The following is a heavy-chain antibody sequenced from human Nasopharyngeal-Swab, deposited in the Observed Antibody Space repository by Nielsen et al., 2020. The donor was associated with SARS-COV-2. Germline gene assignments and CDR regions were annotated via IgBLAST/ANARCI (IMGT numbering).Heavy chain of an antibody. D-gene: IGHD1-26*01. J-gene: IGHJ4*02. CDR3: ARATSGSYYPFDY. CDR1: GGSISSYY. CDR2: IYYSGST. V-gene: IGHV4-59*01. Sequence: SETLSLPCTVSGGSISSYYWSWIRQPPGKGLEWIGYIYYSGSTNYNPSLKSRVTISVDTSKSQFSLKLSSVTAADTAVYYCARATSGSYYPFDYWGQGTLVTVSS.